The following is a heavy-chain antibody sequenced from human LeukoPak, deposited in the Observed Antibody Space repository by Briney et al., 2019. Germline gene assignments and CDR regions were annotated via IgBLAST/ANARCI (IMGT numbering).Heavy chain of an antibody. J-gene: IGHJ6*03. V-gene: IGHV4-39*07. Sequence: SETLFLTCTVSGGSITGSDYYWGWIRQPPGKGLEWIGSIHYTGTTYYHPSLRSRVTISVDTSKNQFSLRLSSVSAADTAVYYCASLTGDPGRLIYYHYYYMDVWGKGTTVTVSS. CDR3: ASLTGDPGRLIYYHYYYMDV. CDR1: GGSITGSDYY. CDR2: IHYTGTT. D-gene: IGHD7-27*01.